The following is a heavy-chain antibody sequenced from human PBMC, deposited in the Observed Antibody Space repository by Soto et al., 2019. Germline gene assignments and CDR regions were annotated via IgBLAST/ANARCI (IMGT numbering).Heavy chain of an antibody. CDR1: GFIFKMYW. J-gene: IGHJ4*02. D-gene: IGHD3-10*01. CDR3: TRGPRPISTGTGAY. Sequence: PGGSLRLSCAASGFIFKMYWMHWVRQSPGKGLVWISRIYNDGTYSDYADSVRCLFTISRDNVNDTLYLQMNNLRAEDSGLYYCTRGPRPISTGTGAYWGQGTQVTVSS. V-gene: IGHV3-74*01. CDR2: IYNDGTYS.